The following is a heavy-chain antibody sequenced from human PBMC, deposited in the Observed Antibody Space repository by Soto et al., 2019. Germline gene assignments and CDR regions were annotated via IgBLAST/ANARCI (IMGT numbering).Heavy chain of an antibody. CDR2: INPSGGGT. CDR1: GYTFSSYY. Sequence: ASVKVSCKASGYTFSSYYIHWVRQAPGQGPEWMGLINPSGGGTSYAQKFQDRDTLTRDTSTSTVYMELSSLESDDTAVYYCAARDYYDSSWPAFDIWGQGTMVTVSS. D-gene: IGHD3-22*01. V-gene: IGHV1-46*01. CDR3: AARDYYDSSWPAFDI. J-gene: IGHJ3*02.